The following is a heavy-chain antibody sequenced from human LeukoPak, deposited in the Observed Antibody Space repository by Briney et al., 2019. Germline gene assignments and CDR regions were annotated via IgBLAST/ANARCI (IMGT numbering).Heavy chain of an antibody. V-gene: IGHV3-48*02. CDR1: GFTFSSYS. CDR2: ISSSSSTI. Sequence: PGGSLRLSCAASGFTFSSYSMNWVRQAPGKRLEWVSYISSSSSTIYYADSVKGRFTISRDNAKNSLYLQMNSLRDEDTAVYYCARDGYNYFPYYYGMDVWGQGTTVTVSS. D-gene: IGHD5-12*01. CDR3: ARDGYNYFPYYYGMDV. J-gene: IGHJ6*02.